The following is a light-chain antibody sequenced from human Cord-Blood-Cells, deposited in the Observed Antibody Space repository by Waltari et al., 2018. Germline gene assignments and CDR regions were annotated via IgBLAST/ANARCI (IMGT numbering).Light chain of an antibody. V-gene: IGKV4-1*01. J-gene: IGKJ2*03. CDR1: QSVLYSSNNKNY. Sequence: DIVMTQSPDSLAVSLGERATINCKSSQSVLYSSNNKNYLAWYQQKPGQPPKLLIYGASTRESGVPDRFSGGGSGTDFTLTISSLQAEEVAVYYCQQYYSTPYSFGQGTKLEIK. CDR2: GAS. CDR3: QQYYSTPYS.